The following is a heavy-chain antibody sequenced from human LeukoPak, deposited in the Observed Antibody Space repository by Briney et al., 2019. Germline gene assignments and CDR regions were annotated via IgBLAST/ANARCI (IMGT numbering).Heavy chain of an antibody. CDR1: GYTFTSNY. D-gene: IGHD5-18*01. CDR2: IIPIFGTA. V-gene: IGHV1-69*13. J-gene: IGHJ4*02. CDR3: ARNGYSYGYFDY. Sequence: ASVKVSCKASGYTFTSNYIHWVRQAPGQGLEWMGGIIPIFGTANYAQKFQGRVTITADESTSTAYMELSSLRSEDTAVYYCARNGYSYGYFDYWGQGTLVTVSS.